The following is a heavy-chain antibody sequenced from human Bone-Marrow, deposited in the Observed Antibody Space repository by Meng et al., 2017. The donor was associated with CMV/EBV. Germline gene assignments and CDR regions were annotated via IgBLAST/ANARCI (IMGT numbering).Heavy chain of an antibody. Sequence: GESLKISCAASGFTFSNAWMSWVRQAPGKGLEWVGRIKSKTDGGTTDYAAPVKGRFTISRDDSKNTLYLQMNSLKIEDTAVYYCTKVTMYYGMDVWGQGTTVTVSS. CDR3: TKVTMYYGMDV. CDR1: GFTFSNAW. V-gene: IGHV3-15*01. CDR2: IKSKTDGGTT. J-gene: IGHJ6*02. D-gene: IGHD3-3*01.